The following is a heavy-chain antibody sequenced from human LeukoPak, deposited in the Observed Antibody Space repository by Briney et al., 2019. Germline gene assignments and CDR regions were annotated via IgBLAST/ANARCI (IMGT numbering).Heavy chain of an antibody. CDR3: AKGSSGGRPYYFDY. CDR1: GFTLSSYA. V-gene: IGHV3-23*01. D-gene: IGHD6-6*01. J-gene: IGHJ4*02. Sequence: TGGSLRLSCVGSGFTLSSYAMSWVRQAPGKGLEWVAAISDSGGSTYYADSVKGRFTISRDNSKNTVYLQMNSLRAEDTAVYYCAKGSSGGRPYYFDYWGQGTLVTVSS. CDR2: ISDSGGST.